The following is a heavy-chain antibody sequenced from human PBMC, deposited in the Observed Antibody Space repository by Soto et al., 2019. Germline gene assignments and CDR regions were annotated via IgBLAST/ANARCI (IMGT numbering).Heavy chain of an antibody. V-gene: IGHV1-18*01. CDR2: ISAYNGNT. CDR3: ARYRGPFYRAYMDV. D-gene: IGHD3-16*02. Sequence: ASVKVSCKASGYTFTSYGISWVRQAPGQGLEWMGWISAYNGNTNYAQKLQGRVTMTTDTSTSTAYMVVRSLRSDDTAVYYCARYRGPFYRAYMDVWGQGTTVTVSS. J-gene: IGHJ6*03. CDR1: GYTFTSYG.